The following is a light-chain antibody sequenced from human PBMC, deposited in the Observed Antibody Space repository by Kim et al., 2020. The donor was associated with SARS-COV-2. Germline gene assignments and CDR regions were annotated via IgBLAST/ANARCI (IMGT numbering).Light chain of an antibody. V-gene: IGKV3-20*01. CDR2: GAS. Sequence: PGERATLSCRASQSVSSSYLAWYQQKPGQAPRLLIYGASSRATGIPDRFSGSGSGTDFTLTISRLEPEDFAVYYCQQYGSSPSLTFGGGTKVDIK. J-gene: IGKJ4*01. CDR3: QQYGSSPSLT. CDR1: QSVSSSY.